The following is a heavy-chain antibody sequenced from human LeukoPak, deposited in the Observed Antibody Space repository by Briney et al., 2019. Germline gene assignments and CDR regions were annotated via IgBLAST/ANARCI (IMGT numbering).Heavy chain of an antibody. Sequence: APVKVSCKASGYTFTGYYMHWVRQAPGQGLEWMGWINPNSGGTNYAQKFQGRVTMTRDTSISTAYMELSRLRSDDTAVYYCARGDTAMAYYYYYYMDVWGKGTTVTVSS. CDR3: ARGDTAMAYYYYYYMDV. CDR2: INPNSGGT. V-gene: IGHV1-2*02. D-gene: IGHD5-18*01. CDR1: GYTFTGYY. J-gene: IGHJ6*03.